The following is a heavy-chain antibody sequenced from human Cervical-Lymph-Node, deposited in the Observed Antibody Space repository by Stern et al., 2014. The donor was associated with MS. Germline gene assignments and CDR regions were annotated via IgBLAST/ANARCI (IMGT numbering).Heavy chain of an antibody. J-gene: IGHJ4*02. CDR2: ITTYNGNT. D-gene: IGHD5-18*01. CDR3: AREGMHTALDY. V-gene: IGHV1-18*01. CDR1: GYTFTSYG. Sequence: QVQLVQSGAEVQQPGASVKVSCKASGYTFTSYGISWVRQALGKGLEWMGWITTYNGNTNYAQRLQGRVTMTTDTSTSTAYMELRSMRSDDTAVYYCAREGMHTALDYWGQGTLVTVSS.